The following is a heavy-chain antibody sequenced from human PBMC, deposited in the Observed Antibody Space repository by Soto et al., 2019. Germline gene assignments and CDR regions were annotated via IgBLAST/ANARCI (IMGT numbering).Heavy chain of an antibody. Sequence: QVQLVQSGAEVKKPGSSVKVSCEASGGTFSSYPINWVRQAPGQGLEWMGGIIPFFGTSNYAQKFQGRVTITAAYSTSTAYMELRSLISEDTAVYYCARVGHITNYGMAVWGQGTTVTVSS. J-gene: IGHJ6*02. D-gene: IGHD1-26*01. V-gene: IGHV1-69*01. CDR3: ARVGHITNYGMAV. CDR2: IIPFFGTS. CDR1: GGTFSSYP.